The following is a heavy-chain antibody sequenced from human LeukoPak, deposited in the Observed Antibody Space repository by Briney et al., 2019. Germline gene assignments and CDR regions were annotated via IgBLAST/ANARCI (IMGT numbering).Heavy chain of an antibody. V-gene: IGHV3-23*01. D-gene: IGHD6-19*01. CDR1: GFTFSSYA. Sequence: GGSLRLSCAASGFTFSSYAMSWVRQAPGKGLEWVSAISGSGGSTYYADSVKGRFTISRDNSKNTLYLQLNSLRAEDTAVYYCATHLGGWSIGHGMDVWGQGTTVTVSS. CDR3: ATHLGGWSIGHGMDV. CDR2: ISGSGGST. J-gene: IGHJ6*02.